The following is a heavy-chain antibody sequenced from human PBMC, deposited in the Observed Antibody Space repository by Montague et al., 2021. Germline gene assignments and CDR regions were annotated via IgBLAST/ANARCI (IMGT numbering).Heavy chain of an antibody. CDR3: VAIKWERQTRNYFEQ. Sequence: SETLSLTCDIYVDSFTDYYWSWIRQNPGKGLEWIGETNHRGTTKSNPSLKTRVSLSLDTSKSQLSLTLQSVTAADTAVYYCVAIKWERQTRNYFEQWGPGILVSVSS. V-gene: IGHV4-34*01. J-gene: IGHJ4*02. D-gene: IGHD1-26*01. CDR2: TNHRGTT. CDR1: VDSFTDYY.